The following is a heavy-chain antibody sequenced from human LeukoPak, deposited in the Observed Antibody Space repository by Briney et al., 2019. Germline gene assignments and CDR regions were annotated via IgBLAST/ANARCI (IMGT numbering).Heavy chain of an antibody. V-gene: IGHV3-7*01. J-gene: IGHJ3*01. CDR3: ARGEFDDYGDYVDAFEF. D-gene: IGHD4-17*01. CDR2: IKPDGSEK. CDR1: GFTFSSYW. Sequence: GGSLRLSCAASGFTFSSYWMSWVRQVPGKGLEWVANIKPDGSEKYCVGSVKGRFTIYRDNAKNSLYLQMNSLRAEDTALYYCARGEFDDYGDYVDAFEFGGQGTMVTVSA.